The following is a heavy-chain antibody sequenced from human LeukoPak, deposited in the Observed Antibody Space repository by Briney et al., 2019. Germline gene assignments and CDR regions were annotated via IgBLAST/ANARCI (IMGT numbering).Heavy chain of an antibody. CDR1: GFSFSDYY. J-gene: IGHJ4*02. CDR3: AKAPHHGMIVVVSY. V-gene: IGHV3-11*01. D-gene: IGHD3-22*01. CDR2: ISNGASTI. Sequence: GGSLRLSCAASGFSFSDYYMGWIRQAPGKGLEWVSYISNGASTIYHVDSVKDRFTISRDNAKNSLYLQMNSLRAEDTAVYYCAKAPHHGMIVVVSYWGQGTLVTVSS.